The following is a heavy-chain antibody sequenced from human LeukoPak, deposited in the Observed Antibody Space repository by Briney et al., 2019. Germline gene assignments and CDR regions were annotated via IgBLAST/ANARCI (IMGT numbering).Heavy chain of an antibody. V-gene: IGHV3-48*03. CDR2: ISSGSNTI. Sequence: QAGGSLRLSCAASGFTFSSYEMSWVRQAPGKGLEWVSYISSGSNTIYYADSVKGRFTISRDNAKNSLYLQMNSLRAEDTAVYYCADSNYWYPNDYWGQGTLVTVSS. CDR1: GFTFSSYE. CDR3: ADSNYWYPNDY. D-gene: IGHD4-11*01. J-gene: IGHJ4*02.